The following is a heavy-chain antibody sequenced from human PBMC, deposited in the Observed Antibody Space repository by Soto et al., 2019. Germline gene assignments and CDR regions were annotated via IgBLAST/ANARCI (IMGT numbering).Heavy chain of an antibody. CDR2: ISGSGGST. D-gene: IGHD3-22*01. J-gene: IGHJ4*02. CDR3: AKRYWYDASGFWDY. Sequence: EVQLLESGGGLVQPGGSLRLSCAASGFTFSSYAMSWVRQAPGKGLEWVSAISGSGGSTYYADSAEGRFTISRDNSKSTLFLQMSSLRADDTAIYYCAKRYWYDASGFWDYWGQGTLVTVSS. CDR1: GFTFSSYA. V-gene: IGHV3-23*01.